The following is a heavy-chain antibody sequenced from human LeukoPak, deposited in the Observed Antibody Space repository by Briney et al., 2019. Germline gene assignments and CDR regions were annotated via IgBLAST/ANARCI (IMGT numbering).Heavy chain of an antibody. Sequence: GASVKVSCKASGGTFSSYAISWVRQAPGQGLEWMGRIIPIFGIANYAQKFQGRVTITADKSTSTAYMELSSLRSEDTAVYYRARVGSSDYFDYWGQGTLVTVSS. CDR1: GGTFSSYA. V-gene: IGHV1-69*04. J-gene: IGHJ4*02. CDR3: ARVGSSDYFDY. CDR2: IIPIFGIA.